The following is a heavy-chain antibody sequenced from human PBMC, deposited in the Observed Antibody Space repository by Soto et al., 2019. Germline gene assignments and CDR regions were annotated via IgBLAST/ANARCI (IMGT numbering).Heavy chain of an antibody. D-gene: IGHD3-3*01. J-gene: IGHJ5*02. CDR3: ARDGLPDDFRSGGYWFDP. CDR1: GFSFSTFA. V-gene: IGHV3-30-3*01. CDR2: ISHDGRNE. Sequence: QAYLVESGGGVVQPGRSLRLSCAASGFSFSTFALHWVRQAPGEGLEWVALISHDGRNEKYAESVKGRFTISRDNSKTTVYMQMDSLRLEDTGVYYCARDGLPDDFRSGGYWFDPWGQGTQVTVSS.